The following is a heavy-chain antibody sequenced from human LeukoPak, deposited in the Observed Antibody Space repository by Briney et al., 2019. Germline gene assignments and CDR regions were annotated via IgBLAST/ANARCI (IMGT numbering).Heavy chain of an antibody. V-gene: IGHV4-59*07. Sequence: PSDTLSLTCTVSGDSISNYYGTWIRQPPGKGREWIGYIYYTGQTNYNPSLESRVTISVDTSRGHVSLRLTSVTAADTAIYYGARGGGDYNGSGDWFDPWGQGTLVTVSS. J-gene: IGHJ5*02. CDR3: ARGGGDYNGSGDWFDP. CDR2: IYYTGQT. D-gene: IGHD3-10*01. CDR1: GDSISNYY.